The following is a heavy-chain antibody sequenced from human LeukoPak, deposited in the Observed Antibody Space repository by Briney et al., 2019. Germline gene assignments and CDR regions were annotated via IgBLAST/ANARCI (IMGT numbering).Heavy chain of an antibody. V-gene: IGHV4-39*07. Sequence: PSETLSLTCTVSGGSISSSNYYWGWIRQPPGKGLERIGSISYSGSTYYNPSLKSRVTISVDTSKNQFSLKLSSVTAADTAVYYCAREKPIIVVVNVGYYYYMDVWGKGTTVTVSS. D-gene: IGHD3-22*01. CDR1: GGSISSSNYY. J-gene: IGHJ6*03. CDR3: AREKPIIVVVNVGYYYYMDV. CDR2: ISYSGST.